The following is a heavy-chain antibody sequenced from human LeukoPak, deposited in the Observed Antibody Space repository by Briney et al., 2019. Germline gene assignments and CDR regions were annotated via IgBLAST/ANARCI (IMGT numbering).Heavy chain of an antibody. V-gene: IGHV1-2*06. CDR3: TRASPASLEFDY. Sequence: ASVKVSCKVSGYTFTDYYMHWVRQAPGQGLEWMGRINPNSGGTNYAQKFQGRVTMTRDTSISTAYMEVTSLRSDDTAVYYCTRASPASLEFDYWGQGTLVTVSS. D-gene: IGHD6-6*01. CDR1: GYTFTDYY. CDR2: INPNSGGT. J-gene: IGHJ4*02.